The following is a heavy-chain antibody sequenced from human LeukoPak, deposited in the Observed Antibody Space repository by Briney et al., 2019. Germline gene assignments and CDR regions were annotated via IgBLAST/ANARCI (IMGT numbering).Heavy chain of an antibody. CDR1: GFTFSDHY. V-gene: IGHV3-72*01. D-gene: IGHD6-19*01. CDR3: VRVANTSDWHFDY. CDR2: SRNRAKSYTT. Sequence: KAGGSLRLSCAASGFTFSDHYMDWVRQAPGKGLEWVGRSRNRAKSYTTDYAASVRGRFTISRDDSQNSLYLQMRSLKTEDTAVYHCVRVANTSDWHFDYWGQGTLVTVSS. J-gene: IGHJ4*02.